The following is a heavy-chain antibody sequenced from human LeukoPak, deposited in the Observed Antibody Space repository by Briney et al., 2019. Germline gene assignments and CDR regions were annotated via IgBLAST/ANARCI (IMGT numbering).Heavy chain of an antibody. J-gene: IGHJ4*02. CDR2: INSDGSST. CDR3: ARDSSGYCDY. Sequence: GGSLSLSCAASGFTFDDYGMSWSCQAPGKGRVGVSGINSDGSSTSYAGSEKGRFNISRDNAKNTLYLQMNSLRAEDTAVYYCARDSSGYCDYWGQGTLVTVSS. D-gene: IGHD3-22*01. CDR1: GFTFDDYG. V-gene: IGHV3-74*01.